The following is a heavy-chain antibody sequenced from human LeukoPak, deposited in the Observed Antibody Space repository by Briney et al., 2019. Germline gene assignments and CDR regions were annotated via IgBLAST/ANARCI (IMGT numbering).Heavy chain of an antibody. CDR1: GFTFSSYG. J-gene: IGHJ4*02. CDR2: IWFDGSSE. CDR3: TRESGSGNYYYDY. D-gene: IGHD3-10*01. V-gene: IGHV3-33*01. Sequence: PGGSLRLSCAASGFTFSSYGMHWVRQAPGKGLEWVAVIWFDGSSEYYADSVKGRFTISRDNSKNTLCLQMNSLRAEDTAVYYCTRESGSGNYYYDYWGQGTLVTVSS.